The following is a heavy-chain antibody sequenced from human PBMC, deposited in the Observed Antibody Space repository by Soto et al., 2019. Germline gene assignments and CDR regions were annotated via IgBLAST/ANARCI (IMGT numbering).Heavy chain of an antibody. CDR3: AKDEGRGYYYYGMDV. J-gene: IGHJ6*02. D-gene: IGHD1-26*01. CDR2: INSGSTSV. V-gene: IGHV3-48*01. CDR1: GFTFNSYS. Sequence: GGSLRLSCVASGFTFNSYSMNWVRQAPGKGLEWISYINSGSTSVFYADSVKGRFTISRDNSKNTLYLQMNSLRAEDTAVYYCAKDEGRGYYYYGMDVWGQGTTVTVSS.